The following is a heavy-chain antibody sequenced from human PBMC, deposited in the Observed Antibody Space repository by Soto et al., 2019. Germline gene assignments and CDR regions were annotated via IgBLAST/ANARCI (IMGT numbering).Heavy chain of an antibody. D-gene: IGHD2-2*01. J-gene: IGHJ4*02. CDR2: MNPNSGNT. CDR3: ARLPLGYCSSTSCYADYFDY. CDR1: GYTFTSYD. Sequence: GASVKVSCKASGYTFTSYDINWVRQATGQGLEWMGWMNPNSGNTGYAQKFQGRVTMTRNTSISTAYMELSSLRSEDTAVYYCARLPLGYCSSTSCYADYFDYWGQGTLVTVS. V-gene: IGHV1-8*01.